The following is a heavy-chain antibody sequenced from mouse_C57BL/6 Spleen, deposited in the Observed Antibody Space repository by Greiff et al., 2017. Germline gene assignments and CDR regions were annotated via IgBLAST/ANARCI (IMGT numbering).Heavy chain of an antibody. CDR1: GYSITSGYY. CDR2: ISYDGSN. Sequence: VQLKESGPGLVKPSQSLSLTCSVTGYSITSGYYWNWIRQFPGNKLEWMGYISYDGSNNYNPSLKNRISITRDTSKNQFFLKLNSVTTEDTATYYCAWNFDYWGQGTTLTVSS. V-gene: IGHV3-6*01. CDR3: AWNFDY. J-gene: IGHJ2*01.